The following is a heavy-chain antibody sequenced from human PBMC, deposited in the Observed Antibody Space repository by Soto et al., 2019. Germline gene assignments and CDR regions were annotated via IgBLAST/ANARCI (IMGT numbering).Heavy chain of an antibody. Sequence: PGGSLRLSCAASGFTFSDYSMNWVRQAPGKGLEWVSSISSSSAYIFYAESLKGRFTISRDNARNSLYLQMNSLRAEDTAVYYCARAYGWDYYYYYGMDVWGQGTTVTVSS. J-gene: IGHJ6*02. CDR3: ARAYGWDYYYYYGMDV. V-gene: IGHV3-21*01. CDR2: ISSSSAYI. CDR1: GFTFSDYS. D-gene: IGHD4-17*01.